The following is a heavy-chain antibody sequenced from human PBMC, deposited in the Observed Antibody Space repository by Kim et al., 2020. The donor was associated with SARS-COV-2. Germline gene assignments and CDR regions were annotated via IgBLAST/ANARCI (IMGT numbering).Heavy chain of an antibody. D-gene: IGHD3-22*01. J-gene: IGHJ4*02. Sequence: GRFTISRDNSKNTLYLQMNSLRAEDTAVYYCAKVRSFGEYYYDSSGYPEYWGQGTLVTVSS. V-gene: IGHV3-30*02. CDR3: AKVRSFGEYYYDSSGYPEY.